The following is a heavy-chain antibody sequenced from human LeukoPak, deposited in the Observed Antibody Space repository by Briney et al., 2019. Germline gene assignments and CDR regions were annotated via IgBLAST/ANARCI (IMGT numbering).Heavy chain of an antibody. D-gene: IGHD1-26*01. V-gene: IGHV4-30-4*08. CDR2: ISYSGAT. CDR1: GYSISSGYY. J-gene: IGHJ4*02. CDR3: ARAERPWELLDY. Sequence: SETLSLTCAVSGYSISSGYYWSWIRQPPGRGLEWIGYISYSGATYYNPSLKSRLVISIDTSKNQFSLRLSSATAADTAVYYCARAERPWELLDYWGQGTLVTVSS.